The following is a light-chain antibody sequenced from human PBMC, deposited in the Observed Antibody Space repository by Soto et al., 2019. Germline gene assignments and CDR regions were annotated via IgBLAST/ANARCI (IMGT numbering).Light chain of an antibody. CDR3: QQYNDWPPT. V-gene: IGKV3-15*01. CDR2: GAS. CDR1: QSVSSD. J-gene: IGKJ1*01. Sequence: EIVLTQSPGTLSLSPGERATLSCRASQSVSSDYLAWYQQKPGQAPRLLIYGASTRATGIPARFSGSGSGTEFTLSIGSPQSEDFAVYYCQQYNDWPPTFGQGTKVDIK.